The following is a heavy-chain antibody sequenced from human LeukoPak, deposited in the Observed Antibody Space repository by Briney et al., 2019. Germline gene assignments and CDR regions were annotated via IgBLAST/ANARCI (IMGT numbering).Heavy chain of an antibody. CDR3: AREYYYDSSGYYGGSDY. Sequence: SETLSLTCTVSGGSISSSSYYWGWIRQPPGKGLEWIGSIYYSGSTYYNPSLKSRVTISVDTSKNQFSLKLSSVTAADTAVYYCAREYYYDSSGYYGGSDYWGQGTLVTVSS. V-gene: IGHV4-39*02. J-gene: IGHJ4*02. D-gene: IGHD3-22*01. CDR2: IYYSGST. CDR1: GGSISSSSYY.